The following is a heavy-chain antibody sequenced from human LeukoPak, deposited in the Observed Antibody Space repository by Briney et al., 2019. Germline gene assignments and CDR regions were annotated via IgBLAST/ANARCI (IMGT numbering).Heavy chain of an antibody. CDR2: ISSSGSTI. CDR1: GFTFSSHG. CDR3: AGATYYYDSSGYYRKRGYFDY. J-gene: IGHJ4*02. V-gene: IGHV3-48*04. Sequence: GGSLRLSCAASGFTFSSHGMNWVRQAPGKGLEWVSYISSSGSTIYYADSVKGRFTISRDNAKNSLYLQMNSLRAEDTAVYYCAGATYYYDSSGYYRKRGYFDYWGQGTLVTVSS. D-gene: IGHD3-22*01.